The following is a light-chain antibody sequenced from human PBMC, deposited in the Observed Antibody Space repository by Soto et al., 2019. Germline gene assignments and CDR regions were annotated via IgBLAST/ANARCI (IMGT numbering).Light chain of an antibody. CDR3: SSYAGTYNLYF. Sequence: QSVLTQPPSVSAAPGQKVTISCSGSSSNIGGNSVSWYQQHPGKAPKLMIYEVSKRPSGVPDRFSGSKSGNTASLTVSGLQAEDEADYYCSSYAGTYNLYFFGPRTKVTVL. V-gene: IGLV2-8*01. CDR2: EVS. CDR1: SSNIGGNS. J-gene: IGLJ1*01.